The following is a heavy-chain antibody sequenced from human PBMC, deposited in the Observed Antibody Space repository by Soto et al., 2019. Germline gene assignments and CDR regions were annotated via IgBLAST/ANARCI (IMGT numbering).Heavy chain of an antibody. V-gene: IGHV4-59*01. Sequence: PSETLSLTCTLSGGSISSSYWSWIRQPPGKGLEWIGYVYYSGSTNYNPSLKSRVTISVDTSKHQFSLRLSSVTAADTAVYYCARTSTIQGLLDGMDVWGQGTTVTVSS. CDR1: GGSISSSY. D-gene: IGHD2-2*01. CDR3: ARTSTIQGLLDGMDV. J-gene: IGHJ6*02. CDR2: VYYSGST.